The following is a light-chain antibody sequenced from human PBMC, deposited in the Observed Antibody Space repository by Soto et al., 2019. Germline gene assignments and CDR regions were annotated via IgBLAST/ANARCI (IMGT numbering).Light chain of an antibody. CDR1: SSDVGAYNY. Sequence: QSALTQPPSASGSPGQSVTISCTGTSSDVGAYNYVSWYQQYPGKAPKLMIYGVSKRPSGVPDRFSGSKSGKTASLTVSGLQPEDEADYYCTSYAGSNIWVFGGGTQLTVL. CDR2: GVS. CDR3: TSYAGSNIWV. J-gene: IGLJ3*02. V-gene: IGLV2-8*01.